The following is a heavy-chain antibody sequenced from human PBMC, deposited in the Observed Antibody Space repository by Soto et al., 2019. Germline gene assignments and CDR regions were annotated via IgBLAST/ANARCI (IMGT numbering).Heavy chain of an antibody. Sequence: ASVKVSCKASGYTFTSYDINWVRQATGQGLEWMGWMNPNSGNTGYAQKFQGRVTMTRNTSISTAYMELSSLRSEDTAVYYCARGVLSKLVRGVISYYYMDVWGKGTTVTVSS. V-gene: IGHV1-8*01. CDR1: GYTFTSYD. D-gene: IGHD3-10*01. CDR3: ARGVLSKLVRGVISYYYMDV. CDR2: MNPNSGNT. J-gene: IGHJ6*03.